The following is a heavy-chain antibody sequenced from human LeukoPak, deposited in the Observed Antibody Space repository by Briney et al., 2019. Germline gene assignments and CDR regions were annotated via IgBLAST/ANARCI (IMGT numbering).Heavy chain of an antibody. J-gene: IGHJ3*02. CDR1: GGSISYYY. V-gene: IGHV4-59*01. CDR2: IYYSGST. CDR3: ARITYGDNHFDT. D-gene: IGHD4-23*01. Sequence: PSETLSLTCTVSGGSISYYYWSWIRQPPGKGLEWIGYIYYSGSTNYNPSLKSRVTISVDTSKNQFSLKLNSVTAADTAVYYCARITYGDNHFDTWGQGTMVTVSS.